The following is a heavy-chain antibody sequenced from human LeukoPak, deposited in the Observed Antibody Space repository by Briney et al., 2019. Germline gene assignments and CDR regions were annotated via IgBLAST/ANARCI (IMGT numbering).Heavy chain of an antibody. D-gene: IGHD3-16*02. CDR1: GGSISSSSYY. CDR3: ARRYYDYVWGSYRPPDNWFDP. Sequence: SETLSLTCTVSGGSISSSSYYWGWIRQPPGKELEWIGSIYYSGSTHYNPSLKSRVTISVDTSKNQFSLKLSSVTAADTAVYYCARRYYDYVWGSYRPPDNWFDPWGQGTLVTVSS. V-gene: IGHV4-39*01. J-gene: IGHJ5*02. CDR2: IYYSGST.